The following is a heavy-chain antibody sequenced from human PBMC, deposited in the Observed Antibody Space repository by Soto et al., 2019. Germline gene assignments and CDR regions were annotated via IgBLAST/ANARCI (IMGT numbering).Heavy chain of an antibody. CDR1: GFTFSSYG. D-gene: IGHD1-26*01. CDR2: IWYDGSNK. J-gene: IGHJ5*02. Sequence: GGSLRLSCAASGFTFSSYGMHWVRQAPGKGLEWVAVIWYDGSNKYYADSVKGRFTISRDNSKNTLYLQMNSLRAEDTAVYYCARDRTEQMSGSYLTVGPPDPIDPWGQGTLVTVSS. V-gene: IGHV3-33*01. CDR3: ARDRTEQMSGSYLTVGPPDPIDP.